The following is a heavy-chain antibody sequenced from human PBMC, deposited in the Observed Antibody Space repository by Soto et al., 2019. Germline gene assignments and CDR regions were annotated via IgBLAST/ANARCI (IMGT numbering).Heavy chain of an antibody. V-gene: IGHV1-69*01. D-gene: IGHD3-22*01. CDR2: IIPIFGTA. J-gene: IGHJ4*02. CDR3: ARDEGYYYDRSGYQGY. Sequence: QVQLVQSGAEVKKPGSSVKVSCKASGGTFSSYAISWVRQAPGQGLEWMGGIIPIFGTANYAQKFQGRVTITADEYTSTAYMELSSLRSEDTAVYYCARDEGYYYDRSGYQGYWGQGTLVTVSA. CDR1: GGTFSSYA.